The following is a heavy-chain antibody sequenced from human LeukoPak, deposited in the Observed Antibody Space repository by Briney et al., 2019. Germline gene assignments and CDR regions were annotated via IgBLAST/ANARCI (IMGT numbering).Heavy chain of an antibody. CDR3: ERVKPNCYDSSAYGTFDI. V-gene: IGHV1-46*01. CDR1: GYTFTGYY. J-gene: IGHJ3*02. Sequence: AAVNVCCKASGYTFTGYYMHWVRQAPGQGLEWMGIINPSGGSTSYAQKFQGRVTMTRDTSTSTVYMELSSLRSEATAVYYCERVKPNCYDSSAYGTFDIWGRGTIDPVSS. CDR2: INPSGGST. D-gene: IGHD3-22*01.